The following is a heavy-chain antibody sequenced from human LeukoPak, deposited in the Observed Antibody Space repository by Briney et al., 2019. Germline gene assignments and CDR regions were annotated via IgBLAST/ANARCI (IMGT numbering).Heavy chain of an antibody. D-gene: IGHD3-22*01. J-gene: IGHJ4*02. CDR1: GFTFSSYS. Sequence: PGGSLGLSCAASGFTFSSYSMNWVRQAPGKGLEWVSSISSSSSYIYYADSVKGRFTISRDNAKNSLYLQMNSLRAEDAAVYYCARAPYYYDSSGYPGDYWGQGTLVTVSS. CDR3: ARAPYYYDSSGYPGDY. V-gene: IGHV3-21*01. CDR2: ISSSSSYI.